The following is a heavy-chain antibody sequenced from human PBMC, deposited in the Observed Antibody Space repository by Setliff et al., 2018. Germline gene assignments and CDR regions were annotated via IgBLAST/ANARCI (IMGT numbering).Heavy chain of an antibody. CDR2: IKQDGSDK. Sequence: GGSLRLSCAASGFTFSNHWMTWVRQAPGKGLEWVANIKQDGSDKYYVDSGKGRFTVSRDNAKNSLYLQMSSLRAEDTAVYYCARERVGRYYYYHMDVWGKGTTVTVSS. J-gene: IGHJ6*03. CDR1: GFTFSNHW. CDR3: ARERVGRYYYYHMDV. D-gene: IGHD1-26*01. V-gene: IGHV3-7*03.